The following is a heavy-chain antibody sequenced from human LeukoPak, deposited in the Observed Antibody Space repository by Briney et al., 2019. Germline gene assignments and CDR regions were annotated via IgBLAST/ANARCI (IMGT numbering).Heavy chain of an antibody. CDR3: AKINNVDDF. CDR2: ISPDGNRE. V-gene: IGHV3-30*18. D-gene: IGHD1/OR15-1a*01. Sequence: GGSLRLSCAACGVTFSIFVIHWVRQAPGKGVEWVAAISPDGNREYYTASVKGRFTVSRDNSNNMIYLQINSLRGEDSAVYYCAKINNVDDFWGQGTLVTVST. CDR1: GVTFSIFV. J-gene: IGHJ4*02.